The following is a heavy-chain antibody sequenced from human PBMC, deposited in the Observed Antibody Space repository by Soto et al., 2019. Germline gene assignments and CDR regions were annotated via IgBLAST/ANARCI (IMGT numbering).Heavy chain of an antibody. Sequence: QVQLVQSGAEVKKHGSSVKVSCKASGGTFSSYTIIWVRQAPGQGPEWMGRIIPILGIANYAQKCQGRVTITEETPTTTTYMELSRLSSEDTALNYCTGSGRDSGYIIDYWGQGTLVTVSS. D-gene: IGHD5-12*01. J-gene: IGHJ4*02. CDR3: TGSGRDSGYIIDY. CDR1: GGTFSSYT. CDR2: IIPILGIA. V-gene: IGHV1-69*02.